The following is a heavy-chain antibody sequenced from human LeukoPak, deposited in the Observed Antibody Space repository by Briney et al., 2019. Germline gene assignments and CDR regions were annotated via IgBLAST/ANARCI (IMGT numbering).Heavy chain of an antibody. Sequence: PSETLSLTCTVSGYSISSGYYWGWIRQSPGKGLEWIATIYRSGSTYYNPSLKSRVTISIDTSKNQFSLKLSSVTAADTVVYYCARVGELMVYAPHGPDDAFDIWGQGTMVTVSS. J-gene: IGHJ3*02. D-gene: IGHD2-8*01. CDR2: IYRSGST. CDR1: GYSISSGYY. V-gene: IGHV4-38-2*02. CDR3: ARVGELMVYAPHGPDDAFDI.